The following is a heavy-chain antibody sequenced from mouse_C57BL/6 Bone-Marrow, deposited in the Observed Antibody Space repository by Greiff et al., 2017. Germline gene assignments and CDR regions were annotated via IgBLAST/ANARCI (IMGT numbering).Heavy chain of an antibody. D-gene: IGHD2-4*01. V-gene: IGHV1-26*01. CDR3: APIYYDNEWFAY. CDR2: INPNHGGT. J-gene: IGHJ3*01. Sequence: EVQLQQSGPELVKPGASVKISCKASGYTFTDYYMNWVKQTHGQSLAWIGDINPNHGGTSYNQKVKGKATLPVAKSSSTAYMELRSLTSEDSAVYYCAPIYYDNEWFAYWGQGTLVTVSA. CDR1: GYTFTDYY.